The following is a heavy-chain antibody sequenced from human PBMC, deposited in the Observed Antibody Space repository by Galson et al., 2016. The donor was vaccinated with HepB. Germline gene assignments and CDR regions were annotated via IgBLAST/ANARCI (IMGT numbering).Heavy chain of an antibody. J-gene: IGHJ4*02. CDR2: MDILGDG. Sequence: SLRLSCAASGFIFSVYNMNWARQAPGKGLEWVSAMDILGDGYYSDSVKGRFTISRENAKSSLYLHMNSLRAEDTALYYCAVIAVAGGTSDYWGQGTLVTVSS. CDR3: AVIAVAGGTSDY. CDR1: GFIFSVYN. V-gene: IGHV3-13*01. D-gene: IGHD6-19*01.